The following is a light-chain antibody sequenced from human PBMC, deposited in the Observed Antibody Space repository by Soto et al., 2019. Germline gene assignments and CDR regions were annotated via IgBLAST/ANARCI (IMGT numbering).Light chain of an antibody. CDR1: SSDVGGYNY. V-gene: IGLV2-8*01. CDR2: EVN. Sequence: QSALTQPPSASGSPGQSVTISCTGTSSDVGGYNYVSWYQQHPGKVPKLMVYEVNKRPSGVPDRFSGSKSGNTASLTVSGLEAEDEDDYYCTSAAGGNNVFGTGTKVTVL. CDR3: TSAAGGNNV. J-gene: IGLJ1*01.